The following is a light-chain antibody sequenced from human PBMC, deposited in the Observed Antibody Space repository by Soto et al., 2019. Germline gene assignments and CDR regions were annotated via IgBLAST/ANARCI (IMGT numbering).Light chain of an antibody. CDR1: QSISTW. J-gene: IGKJ1*01. V-gene: IGKV1-5*03. CDR3: QQYKSYIRT. CDR2: KVS. Sequence: DIQMTQSPSTLSASVGDRVTITCRASQSISTWLAWYQHKPGKAPKLLISKVSNLENGVPLRFSGSASGTEFILTINNLQPDDFATYYCQQYKSYIRTFGQGTKVEI.